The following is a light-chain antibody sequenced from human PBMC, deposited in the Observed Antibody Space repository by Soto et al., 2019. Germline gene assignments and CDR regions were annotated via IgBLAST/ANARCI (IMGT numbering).Light chain of an antibody. J-gene: IGLJ3*02. CDR3: CSYARSSTWV. V-gene: IGLV2-23*01. CDR2: EDS. Sequence: QSALTQPASVSGSPGQSITISCTGTSTDVGSYNLVSWYQQHPGKAPKLMIYEDSKRPSGLSNRFSGSKSGNTASLTISGLQAEDEADYYCCSYARSSTWVFGGGTKLTVL. CDR1: STDVGSYNL.